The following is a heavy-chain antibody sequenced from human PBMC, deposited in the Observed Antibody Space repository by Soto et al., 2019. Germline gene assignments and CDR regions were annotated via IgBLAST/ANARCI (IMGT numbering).Heavy chain of an antibody. CDR1: DVSVRSESYF. CDR2: IYYSGST. CDR3: ATKPLWFGVFYFGC. Sequence: HVQLQESAPGLVTPSETLTLTSTVSDVSVRSESYFWTSIRQPPGTGLEWIGYIYYSGSTSYNPSLKSPVTIAVDTSKNQFSLRLNSVPAADRAVYFCATKPLWFGVFYFGCWAQGDLLTVPS. D-gene: IGHD3-10*01. J-gene: IGHJ4*02. V-gene: IGHV4-61*01.